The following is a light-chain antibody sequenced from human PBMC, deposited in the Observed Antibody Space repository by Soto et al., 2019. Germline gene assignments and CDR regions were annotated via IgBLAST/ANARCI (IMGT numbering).Light chain of an antibody. CDR2: GAS. Sequence: EIVLTQSPATLSVSQGERATLSCRASESVSNNLAWYQQKPGQAPRLLIFGASARATGIPARFSGSWSGTEFTLTILSLQSEDFAVYYCQQYNKWPLTFGGGTKVEIK. CDR3: QQYNKWPLT. CDR1: ESVSNN. J-gene: IGKJ4*01. V-gene: IGKV3-15*01.